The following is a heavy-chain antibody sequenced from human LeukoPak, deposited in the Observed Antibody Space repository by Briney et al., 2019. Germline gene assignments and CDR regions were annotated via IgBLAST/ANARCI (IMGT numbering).Heavy chain of an antibody. Sequence: AGKGLEWIGRIYTSGSTNYNPSLKSRVTMSVDTSKNQFSLKLSSVTAADTAVYYCARDPWGWGQGTLVTVSS. V-gene: IGHV4-4*07. CDR3: ARDPWG. D-gene: IGHD3-16*01. J-gene: IGHJ4*02. CDR2: IYTSGST.